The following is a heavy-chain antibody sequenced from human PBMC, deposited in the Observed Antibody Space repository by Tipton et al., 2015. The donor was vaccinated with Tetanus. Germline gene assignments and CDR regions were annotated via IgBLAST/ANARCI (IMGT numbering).Heavy chain of an antibody. J-gene: IGHJ6*02. V-gene: IGHV3-21*01. CDR2: ISSRSGDI. Sequence: SLRLSCAASGFTFSDYTMNWVRQAPGKGLEWVSSISSRSGDIHYADSVKGRFTMSRDNAKNSLYLQMNSLRAEDTAVYYCARENGGDDYYYYYGMDVWGQGTTVTVSS. CDR3: ARENGGDDYYYYYGMDV. D-gene: IGHD4-23*01. CDR1: GFTFSDYT.